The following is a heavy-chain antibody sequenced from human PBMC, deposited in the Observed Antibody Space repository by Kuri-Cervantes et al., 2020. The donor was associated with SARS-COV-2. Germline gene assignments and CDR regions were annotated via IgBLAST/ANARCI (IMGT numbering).Heavy chain of an antibody. V-gene: IGHV3-7*03. CDR3: TTAISFITMVRGVIVVTDY. CDR2: IKQDGSEK. J-gene: IGHJ4*02. D-gene: IGHD3-10*01. Sequence: LSLTCAASRFTFSSYWMSWVRQAPGKGLEWVANIKQDGSEKYYVDSVKGRFTISRDNAKKSVYLQMNSLKTEDTAVYYCTTAISFITMVRGVIVVTDYWGQGTLVTVSS. CDR1: RFTFSSYW.